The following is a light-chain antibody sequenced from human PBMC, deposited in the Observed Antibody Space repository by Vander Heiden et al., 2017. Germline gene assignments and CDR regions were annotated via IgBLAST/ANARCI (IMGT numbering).Light chain of an antibody. CDR1: QTIRNS. CDR3: QQSYTTPRT. Sequence: DIQMTQSPSSLSASVGDRVTVTCRASQTIRNSLNWYQQKPGTAPRLLLYASSTLRSGVPSRFSGGGSGTDFTLTISDLQPEDFATYFCQQSYTTPRTFGQGTKVEI. V-gene: IGKV1-39*01. J-gene: IGKJ2*01. CDR2: ASS.